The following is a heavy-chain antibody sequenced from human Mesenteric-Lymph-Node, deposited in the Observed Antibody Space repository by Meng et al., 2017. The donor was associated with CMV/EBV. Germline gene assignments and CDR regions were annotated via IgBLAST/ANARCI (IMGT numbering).Heavy chain of an antibody. V-gene: IGHV4-39*07. CDR2: IYYSGST. CDR1: GGSISSSSYY. CDR3: ARLGGYSGYDWGDV. Sequence: SETLSLTCTVSGGSISSSSYYWGWVRQPPGKGLDWIGSIYYSGSTYYNPSLKSRVTISVDTSKNQFSLKLSSVTAADTAVYYCARLGGYSGYDWGDVWGQGTTVTVSS. J-gene: IGHJ6*02. D-gene: IGHD5-12*01.